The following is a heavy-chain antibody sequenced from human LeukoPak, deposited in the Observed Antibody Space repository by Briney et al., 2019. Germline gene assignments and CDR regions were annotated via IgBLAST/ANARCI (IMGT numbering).Heavy chain of an antibody. D-gene: IGHD7-27*01. V-gene: IGHV3-53*01. J-gene: IGHJ4*02. CDR3: ASALGTFDY. CDR1: GFTVSSNY. Sequence: GGSLRLSCTVSGFTVSSNYMSWVRQAPGKGLEWVSVIYSGVSTYYADSVKGRFTISRDNSKNTLYLQMNSLRAEDTAVYYCASALGTFDYWGQGTLVTVSS. CDR2: IYSGVST.